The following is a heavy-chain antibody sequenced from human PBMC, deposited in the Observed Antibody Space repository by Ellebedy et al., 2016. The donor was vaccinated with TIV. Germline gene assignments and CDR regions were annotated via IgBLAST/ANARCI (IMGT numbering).Heavy chain of an antibody. D-gene: IGHD3-9*01. J-gene: IGHJ6*02. CDR1: DFTFSSLG. CDR2: IGLDGSDK. Sequence: GESLKISXVGSDFTFSSLGFHWVRQAPGKGLEWVGFIGLDGSDKKYGDSVRGRFTISRDNAKNSLYLQMNSLRVEDTAVYYCGKDLTPGGLEVWGQGTTVTVSS. CDR3: GKDLTPGGLEV. V-gene: IGHV3-30*02.